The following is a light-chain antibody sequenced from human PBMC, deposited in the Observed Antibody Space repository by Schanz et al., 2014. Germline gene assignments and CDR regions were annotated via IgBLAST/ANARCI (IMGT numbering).Light chain of an antibody. J-gene: IGKJ1*01. CDR1: QSVTRRY. CDR3: QQYNSYPQT. CDR2: GAS. Sequence: EIVLTQSPGTLSLSPGERATLSCRASQSVTRRYLAWYQQKPGQAPRLLIYGASSRATGTPDRFSGSGSGTDFTLTISRLEPEDFATYYCQQYNSYPQTFGQGTKVEIK. V-gene: IGKV3-20*01.